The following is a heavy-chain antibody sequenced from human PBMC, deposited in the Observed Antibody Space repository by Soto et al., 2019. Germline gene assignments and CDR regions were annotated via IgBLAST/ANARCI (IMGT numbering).Heavy chain of an antibody. J-gene: IGHJ4*02. CDR2: IHSGDST. D-gene: IGHD6-13*01. CDR1: GFTVSRNY. Sequence: GGSLRLSCAASGFTVSRNYMSWVRQAPGKGLEWVSIIHSGDSTYYAGSVKGRFTISRDNSKNTLFLQMNSLRVEDTAVYYCASRHISSWSALDYWGQGTQVTVS. V-gene: IGHV3-66*01. CDR3: ASRHISSWSALDY.